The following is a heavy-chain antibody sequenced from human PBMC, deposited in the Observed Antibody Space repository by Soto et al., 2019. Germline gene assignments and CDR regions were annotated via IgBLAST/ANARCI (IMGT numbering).Heavy chain of an antibody. CDR3: ARVAGGHYGDYCFEY. J-gene: IGHJ4*02. V-gene: IGHV4-31*03. D-gene: IGHD4-17*01. Sequence: SETLSLTCTFSGVSISSGGYYCSWIRQHPGKGLEWIGYIYYSGSTYYNPSLKSRVTISVDKSKNQYSLKLSSVTAAETAVYYCARVAGGHYGDYCFEYWGQGTRVTVSS. CDR1: GVSISSGGYY. CDR2: IYYSGST.